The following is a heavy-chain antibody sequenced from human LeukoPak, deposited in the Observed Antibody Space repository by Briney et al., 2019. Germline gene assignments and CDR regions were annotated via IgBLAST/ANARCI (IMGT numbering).Heavy chain of an antibody. CDR1: GFTFSSYS. J-gene: IGHJ3*02. CDR2: MSGTGTTT. CDR3: ARTNAFDI. Sequence: PGGSLRLSCAASGFTFSSYSMSWVRQAPGKGLEWVAYMSGTGTTTYYADSVKGRFTISRDNAKKSVHLQMHSLRAEDTAVYYCARTNAFDIWGQGTVVTVSS. V-gene: IGHV3-48*04.